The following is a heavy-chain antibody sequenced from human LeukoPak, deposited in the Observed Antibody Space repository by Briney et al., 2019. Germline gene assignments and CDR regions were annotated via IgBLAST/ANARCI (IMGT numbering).Heavy chain of an antibody. D-gene: IGHD3-22*01. CDR1: GGSISSSSYY. CDR3: ARGFYYYDSSGYYLGDFDY. Sequence: SETLSLTCTVSGGSISSSSYYWGWIRQPPGEGLEWIGEINHSGSTNYNPSLKSRVTISVDTSKNQFSLKLSSVTAADTAVYYCARGFYYYDSSGYYLGDFDYWGQGTLVTVSS. V-gene: IGHV4-39*07. CDR2: INHSGST. J-gene: IGHJ4*02.